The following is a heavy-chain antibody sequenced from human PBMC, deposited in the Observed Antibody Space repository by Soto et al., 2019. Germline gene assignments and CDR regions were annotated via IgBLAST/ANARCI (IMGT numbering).Heavy chain of an antibody. CDR3: ARSIGGSSYYPPDY. Sequence: QVQLVESGGGVVQPGGSLRLSCAASGFTFHGYGMHWVRQSPGEGLEWVAVLANDESDQYFADSVKGRFTISRDNSKNALYLQLDSLRPEDTADYYCARSIGGSSYYPPDYWGQGTLVTVSS. D-gene: IGHD6-13*01. CDR2: LANDESDQ. CDR1: GFTFHGYG. J-gene: IGHJ4*02. V-gene: IGHV3-30*03.